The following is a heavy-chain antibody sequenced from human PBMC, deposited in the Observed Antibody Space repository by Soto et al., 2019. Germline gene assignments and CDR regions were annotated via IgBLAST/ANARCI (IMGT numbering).Heavy chain of an antibody. J-gene: IGHJ5*02. CDR3: ARETSGTYYHYWFDP. CDR2: MNPNSGNT. D-gene: IGHD1-26*01. V-gene: IGHV1-8*01. Sequence: DSVKVSCKASGYTFTSYDINWVRQATGQGLEWMGWMNPNSGNTGYAQKFQGRVTMTRNTSISTAYMELSSLRSEDTAVYYCARETSGTYYHYWFDPWGQRTLVTVSS. CDR1: GYTFTSYD.